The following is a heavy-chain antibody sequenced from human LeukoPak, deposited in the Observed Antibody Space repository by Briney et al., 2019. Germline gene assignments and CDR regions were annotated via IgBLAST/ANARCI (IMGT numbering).Heavy chain of an antibody. Sequence: SETLSLTCSVFGGSISSYYWSWIRQPPGKGLEWIGYIYYSGSTNYNPSLKSRVTISVDTSKNQFSLKLSSVTAADTAVYYCARDKRKRYCSGGSCYSNYYGMDVWGQGTTVTVSS. D-gene: IGHD2-15*01. CDR2: IYYSGST. J-gene: IGHJ6*02. CDR1: GGSISSYY. CDR3: ARDKRKRYCSGGSCYSNYYGMDV. V-gene: IGHV4-59*01.